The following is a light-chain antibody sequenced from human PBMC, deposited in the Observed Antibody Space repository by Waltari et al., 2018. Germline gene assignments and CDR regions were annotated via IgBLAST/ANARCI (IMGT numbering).Light chain of an antibody. CDR2: NNN. V-gene: IGLV1-44*01. Sequence: QSVLTQPPSASGTPGQRVTISCSGSSPNIGRNTVTWYQQLPGTAPKLLIHNNNQRPSGVPYRFSGSKSGTSASLAISGLQSEDEADYYCAAWDDRLNGYVFGTGTKVTVL. J-gene: IGLJ1*01. CDR1: SPNIGRNT. CDR3: AAWDDRLNGYV.